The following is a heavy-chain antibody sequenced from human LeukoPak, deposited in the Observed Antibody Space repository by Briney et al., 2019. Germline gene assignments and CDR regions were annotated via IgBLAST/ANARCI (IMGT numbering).Heavy chain of an antibody. V-gene: IGHV4-59*08. J-gene: IGHJ4*02. CDR3: ARHFYDSRGSYSFALDY. CDR2: IYDSGST. D-gene: IGHD1-26*01. CDR1: GGSISSYY. Sequence: SGTLSLTCTVSGGSISSYYWSWIRQPPGKGLEWIGYIYDSGSTNYNRSLKSRVTISVHTSTNQFSLKLSSVTAADTAVYYCARHFYDSRGSYSFALDYWGQGTLVTVSS.